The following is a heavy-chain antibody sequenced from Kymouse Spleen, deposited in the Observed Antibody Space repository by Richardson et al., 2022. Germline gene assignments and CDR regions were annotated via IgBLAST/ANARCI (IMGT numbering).Heavy chain of an antibody. V-gene: IGHV4-34*01. CDR1: GGSFSGYY. CDR3: ARKRESEPGYGAFDI. Sequence: QVQLQQWGAGLLKPSETLSLTCAVYGGSFSGYYWSWIRQPPGKGLEWIGEINHSGSTNYNPSLKSRVTISVDTSKNQFSLKLSSVTAADTAVYYCARKRESEPGYGAFDIWGQGTMVTVSS. CDR2: INHSGST. J-gene: IGHJ3*02. D-gene: IGHD5-18,IGHD5-18*01.